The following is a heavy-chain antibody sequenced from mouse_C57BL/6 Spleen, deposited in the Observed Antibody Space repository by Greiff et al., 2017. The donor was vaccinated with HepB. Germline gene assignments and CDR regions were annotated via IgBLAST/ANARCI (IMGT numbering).Heavy chain of an antibody. D-gene: IGHD4-1*01. CDR1: GYTFTTYP. CDR2: FHPYNDDT. J-gene: IGHJ3*01. V-gene: IGHV1-47*01. CDR3: ARGGNLGTWFAY. Sequence: VQLQQSGAELVKPGASVKMSCKASGYTFTTYPIEWMKQNHGKSLEGIGNFHPYNDDTKYNEKFKGKATLTVEKSSSTDYLELSRLTSDDSAVYYCARGGNLGTWFAYWGQGALVTVSA.